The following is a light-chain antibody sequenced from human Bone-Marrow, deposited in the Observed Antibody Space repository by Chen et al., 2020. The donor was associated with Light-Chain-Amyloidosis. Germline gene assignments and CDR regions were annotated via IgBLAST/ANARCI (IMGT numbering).Light chain of an antibody. CDR3: QQRSNWPPLYT. CDR2: GAS. CDR1: QSVSSN. Sequence: EIVMTQSPATLSVSPGERATLSCRASQSVSSNLAWYQQKPGQAPRLLIYGASNRATGIPARFSGSGSGIDFTLTISSLEPEDFEVDDCQQRSNWPPLYTFGQGTKLEIK. J-gene: IGKJ2*01. V-gene: IGKV3-11*01.